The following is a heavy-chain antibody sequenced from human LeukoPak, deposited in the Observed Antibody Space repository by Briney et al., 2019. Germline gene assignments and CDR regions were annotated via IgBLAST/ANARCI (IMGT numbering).Heavy chain of an antibody. V-gene: IGHV3-7*01. CDR2: IKQDGSEK. D-gene: IGHD3-10*01. J-gene: IGHJ5*02. Sequence: PGGSLRLSCDASGFTFSSYWMSWVRQAPGKGLEWVANIKQDGSEKYYMDSMKGRFIISRDNAKKSLHLQMNSLRAEDTAVYYCVKPYYFSSGSLTWGQGTLVTVSS. CDR1: GFTFSSYW. CDR3: VKPYYFSSGSLT.